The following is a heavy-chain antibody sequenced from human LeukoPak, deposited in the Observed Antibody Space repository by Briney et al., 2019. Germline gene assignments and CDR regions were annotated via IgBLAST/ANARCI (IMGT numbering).Heavy chain of an antibody. CDR1: GFTFSSYA. CDR3: ARDGRDYYDSSGYRAIDY. V-gene: IGHV3-23*01. D-gene: IGHD3-22*01. Sequence: AGGSLRLSCAASGFTFSSYAMSWVRQAPGKGLEWVSIISGSGGTTHYADFVKGRFTISRDNAKNSLYLQMNSLRAEDTALYYCARDGRDYYDSSGYRAIDYWGQGTLVTVSS. J-gene: IGHJ4*02. CDR2: ISGSGGTT.